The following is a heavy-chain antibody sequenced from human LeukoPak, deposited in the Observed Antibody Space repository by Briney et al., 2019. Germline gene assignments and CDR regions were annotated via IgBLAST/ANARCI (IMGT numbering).Heavy chain of an antibody. V-gene: IGHV4-34*01. J-gene: IGHJ6*02. CDR2: INHSGST. D-gene: IGHD5-18*01. CDR3: ARDRIQLWLLGSYYYYGMDV. Sequence: SETLSLTCAVYGGSFSGYYWSWIRQPPGKGLEWIGEINHSGSTNYNPSLKSRATIPVDTSKNQFSLKLSSVTAADTAVYYCARDRIQLWLLGSYYYYGMDVWGQGTTVTVSS. CDR1: GGSFSGYY.